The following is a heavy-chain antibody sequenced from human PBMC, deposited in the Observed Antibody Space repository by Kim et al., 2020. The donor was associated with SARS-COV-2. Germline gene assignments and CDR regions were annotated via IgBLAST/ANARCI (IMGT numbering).Heavy chain of an antibody. D-gene: IGHD3-22*01. J-gene: IGHJ4*02. Sequence: STKGRFTISRDTSKNTLYLQMNSLRAEDTAVYYCAKDPSDYYDSSGYEDYWGQGTLVTVSS. CDR3: AKDPSDYYDSSGYEDY. V-gene: IGHV3-23*01.